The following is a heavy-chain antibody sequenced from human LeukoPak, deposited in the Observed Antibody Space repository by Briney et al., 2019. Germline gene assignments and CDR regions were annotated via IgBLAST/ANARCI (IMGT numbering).Heavy chain of an antibody. V-gene: IGHV1-18*01. J-gene: IGHJ4*02. D-gene: IGHD1-26*01. CDR1: GYRFSDYG. CDR2: INTYNGNT. Sequence: GASGKVSCKTSGYRFSDYGISWVRQAPGQGLQWMGWINTYNGNTENAQSLQGRATMTIDTATATAYLELRSLVSDDTAVYYCARDLGEGARRDLDFWGQGTLVTVSS. CDR3: ARDLGEGARRDLDF.